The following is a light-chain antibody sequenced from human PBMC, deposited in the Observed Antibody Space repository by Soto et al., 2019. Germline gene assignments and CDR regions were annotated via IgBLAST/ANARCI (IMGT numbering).Light chain of an antibody. CDR2: KAS. CDR3: QQYNTT. V-gene: IGKV1-5*03. CDR1: QTISNS. J-gene: IGKJ2*01. Sequence: DIQMTQSPSTLSASVGDRVTITCRASQTISNSLAWYQQKPGKAPKLLIYKASSLQSGVPSRFSGSGCGTEFTLTISSLQPDDFATYYCQQYNTTVGQGTKLDIK.